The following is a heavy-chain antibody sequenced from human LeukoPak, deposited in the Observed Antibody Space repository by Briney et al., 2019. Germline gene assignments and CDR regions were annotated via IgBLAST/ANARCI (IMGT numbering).Heavy chain of an antibody. D-gene: IGHD1-26*01. CDR1: GFTFSTYN. CDR3: ARDVGASAPDAFDI. CDR2: ISTNSNYI. V-gene: IGHV3-21*01. Sequence: GGSLRLSCAASGFTFSTYNMDWVRQAPGKGLEWVSSISTNSNYIHYADSVKGRFTISRDNAKNSLYLQMNSLRVEDTDVYYCARDVGASAPDAFDIWGQGTMVTVSS. J-gene: IGHJ3*02.